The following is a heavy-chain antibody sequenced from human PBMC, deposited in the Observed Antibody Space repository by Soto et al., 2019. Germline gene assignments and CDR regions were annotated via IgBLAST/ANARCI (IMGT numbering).Heavy chain of an antibody. CDR1: GGSISSYY. Sequence: SETLSLTCTVSGGSISSYYWSWIRQPPGKGLEWIGYIYYSGSTNYNPSLKSRVTISVDTSKNQFSLKLSSVTAADTAVYYCASTYYYDSSGYYSIPPGYLPSWGQGTLVTVSS. J-gene: IGHJ4*02. V-gene: IGHV4-59*01. CDR3: ASTYYYDSSGYYSIPPGYLPS. D-gene: IGHD3-22*01. CDR2: IYYSGST.